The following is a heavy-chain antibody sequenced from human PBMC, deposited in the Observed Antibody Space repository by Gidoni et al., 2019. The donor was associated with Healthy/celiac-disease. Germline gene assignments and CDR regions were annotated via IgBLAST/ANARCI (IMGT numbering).Heavy chain of an antibody. CDR1: GGSISSGGYY. CDR3: ARGVTIFGVVILEAFDI. J-gene: IGHJ3*02. V-gene: IGHV4-31*03. CDR2: IYYSGST. Sequence: QVQLQESGPGLVKPSQPLSLTCTVSGGSISSGGYYWSWIRQHPGNGLEWIGYIYYSGSTFYNPSLKSRVTISVDTSKNQVSLKLSSVTAADTAVYYCARGVTIFGVVILEAFDIWGQGTMVTVSS. D-gene: IGHD3-3*01.